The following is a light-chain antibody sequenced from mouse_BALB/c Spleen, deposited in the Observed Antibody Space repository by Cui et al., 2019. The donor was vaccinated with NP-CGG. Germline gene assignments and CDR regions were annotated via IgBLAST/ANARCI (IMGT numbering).Light chain of an antibody. J-gene: IGLJ1*01. CDR3: ALWYSNHWV. CDR2: GTN. V-gene: IGLV1*01. Sequence: QAVVTQDSALTTSPGETVTLTFRSSTGAVTTSNYANWVQEKPDHLFTGLIGGTNNRVPGVPARFSGSLIGDKAALTITGAQTEDEAIYFCALWYSNHWVFGGGTKLTVL. CDR1: TGAVTTSNY.